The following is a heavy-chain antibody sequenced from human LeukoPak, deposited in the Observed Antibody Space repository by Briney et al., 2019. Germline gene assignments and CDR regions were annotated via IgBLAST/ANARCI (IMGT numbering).Heavy chain of an antibody. V-gene: IGHV1-58*01. CDR1: GFGFSNSA. D-gene: IGHD5-18*01. J-gene: IGHJ3*02. Sequence: SVKVSCKASGFGFSNSAVQWVRQARGHRLEWIGWIVVGSGNTIYVQKFQERVTITRDMSTSTAYMELSSLRSEDTAVYYCAAAYIGGAMVTNAFDIWGQGTMVTVSS. CDR3: AAAYIGGAMVTNAFDI. CDR2: IVVGSGNT.